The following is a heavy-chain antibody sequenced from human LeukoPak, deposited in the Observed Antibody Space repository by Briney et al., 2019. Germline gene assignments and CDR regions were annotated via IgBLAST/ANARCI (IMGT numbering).Heavy chain of an antibody. CDR3: ASTVTDCSGGSCYLRVDY. CDR1: GYTFTSYG. J-gene: IGHJ4*02. D-gene: IGHD2-15*01. Sequence: ASVKVSCKASGYTFTSYGISWVRQAPGQGLEWMGWISAYNGNTNYAQKLQGRVTMTTDTSTSTTYMELRNLRSDDTAVYYCASTVTDCSGGSCYLRVDYWGQGTLVTVSS. V-gene: IGHV1-18*01. CDR2: ISAYNGNT.